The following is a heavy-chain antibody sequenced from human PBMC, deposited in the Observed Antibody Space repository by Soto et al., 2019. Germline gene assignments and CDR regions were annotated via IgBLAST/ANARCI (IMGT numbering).Heavy chain of an antibody. Sequence: EVQLVESGGGLVKPGGSLRLSCAASGFTFSSYSMNWVRQAPGKGLEWVSSISSSSSYIYYADSVKGRFTISRDNAKNPWYLKRNSLEAEDMAVYYWAGDRGGGYGSGSYYIWGDYYYYGMDVWGQGTTVTVSS. CDR1: GFTFSSYS. CDR3: AGDRGGGYGSGSYYIWGDYYYYGMDV. J-gene: IGHJ6*02. V-gene: IGHV3-21*01. CDR2: ISSSSSYI. D-gene: IGHD3-10*01.